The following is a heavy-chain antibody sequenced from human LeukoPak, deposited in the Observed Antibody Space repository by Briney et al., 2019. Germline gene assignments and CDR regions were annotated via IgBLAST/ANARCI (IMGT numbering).Heavy chain of an antibody. D-gene: IGHD3-22*01. CDR1: GFTFSSYG. CDR2: LSYDGSNK. V-gene: IGHV3-30-3*01. CDR3: ARDRGITMSPLPHPPWFDP. Sequence: PGGSLRLSCAASGFTFSSYGMHWVRQAPGKGLEWMAVLSYDGSNKYYADSVKGRFTISRDNSKNTLFLQMTSLRDDDTAVYFCARDRGITMSPLPHPPWFDPWGQGTLVTVSS. J-gene: IGHJ5*02.